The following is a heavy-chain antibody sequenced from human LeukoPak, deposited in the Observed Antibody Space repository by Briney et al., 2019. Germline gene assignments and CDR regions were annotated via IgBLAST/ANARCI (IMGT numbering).Heavy chain of an antibody. CDR2: FDPEDGET. CDR1: GYTLTELA. V-gene: IGHV1-24*01. J-gene: IGHJ4*02. Sequence: ASVKVSCKVYGYTLTELAMHWVRQAPGKGLEWMGGFDPEDGETIYAQKFQGRVTLTEDTSSDTAYMELSSLRSEDTAVYYCATIHSSQWGQGTLVTVSS. CDR3: ATIHSSQ.